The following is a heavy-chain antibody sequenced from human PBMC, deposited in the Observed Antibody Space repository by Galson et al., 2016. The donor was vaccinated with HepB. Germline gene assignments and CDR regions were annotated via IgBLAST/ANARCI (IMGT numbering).Heavy chain of an antibody. CDR3: VRRYYVNAFDI. CDR2: FSVDGSS. V-gene: IGHV4-59*01. Sequence: ETLSLTCTVSGGSINSYSWAWIRQPPGQGLEWIGFFSVDGSSNYNPSLGSRVTISTDTSKNHFSLSLTSVTAADTAVYYCVRRYYVNAFDIWGQGTTVIVAS. J-gene: IGHJ3*02. D-gene: IGHD3-3*01. CDR1: GGSINSYS.